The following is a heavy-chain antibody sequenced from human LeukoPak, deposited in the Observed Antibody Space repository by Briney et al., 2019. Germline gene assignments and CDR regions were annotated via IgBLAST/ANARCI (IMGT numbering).Heavy chain of an antibody. J-gene: IGHJ4*02. CDR1: GGSISSYY. V-gene: IGHV4-59*01. CDR2: IYYSGST. Sequence: SETLSLTCTVSGGSISSYYWSWIRQPPGKGLEWIGYIYYSGSTDYNPSLKSRVTISVDTSKNQFSLKLSSVTAADMAVYYCVRSASPTYYYDSGGYYHDYWGQGTLVTVSS. D-gene: IGHD3-22*01. CDR3: VRSASPTYYYDSGGYYHDY.